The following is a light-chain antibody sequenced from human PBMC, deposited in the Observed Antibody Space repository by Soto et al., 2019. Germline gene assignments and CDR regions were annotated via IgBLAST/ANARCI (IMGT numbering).Light chain of an antibody. CDR1: QSINSE. V-gene: IGKV3-15*01. CDR2: GAS. J-gene: IGKJ2*01. Sequence: EIVMTQSPATLSLSPGERAALSCRASQSINSELAWYQQKPGQPPRLLIYGASTRATGVPARFTGSESGSAFTLTIRGLQSEDFALCYCQQGHNWPLTFGQGTRLEI. CDR3: QQGHNWPLT.